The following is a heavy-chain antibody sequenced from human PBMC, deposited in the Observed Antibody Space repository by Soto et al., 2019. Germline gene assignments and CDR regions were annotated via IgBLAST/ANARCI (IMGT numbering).Heavy chain of an antibody. J-gene: IGHJ4*02. D-gene: IGHD2-15*01. CDR2: IIPIFGTA. V-gene: IGHV1-69*13. CDR3: AKDLRPDGRYDLDY. Sequence: SVKVSCKASGGTFSSYAISWVRQAPGQGLEWMGGIIPIFGTANYAQKFQGRVTITADESTSTAYMELSSLRSEDTAVYYCAKDLRPDGRYDLDYWGQGTLVTVSS. CDR1: GGTFSSYA.